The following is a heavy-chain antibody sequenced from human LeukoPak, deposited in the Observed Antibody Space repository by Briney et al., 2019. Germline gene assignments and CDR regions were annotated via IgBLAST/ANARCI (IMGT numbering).Heavy chain of an antibody. CDR2: INPNSGGT. CDR1: GYTFTSYY. Sequence: ASVKVSCKASGYTFTSYYMHWVRQAPGQGLEWMGWINPNSGGTNYAQKFQGRVTMTRDTSISTAYMELSRLRSDDTAVYYCARDFYGGKRNFDYWGQGTLVTVSS. J-gene: IGHJ4*02. CDR3: ARDFYGGKRNFDY. V-gene: IGHV1-2*02. D-gene: IGHD4-23*01.